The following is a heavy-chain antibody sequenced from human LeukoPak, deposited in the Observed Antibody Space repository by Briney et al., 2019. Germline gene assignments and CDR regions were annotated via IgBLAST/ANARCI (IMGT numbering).Heavy chain of an antibody. D-gene: IGHD1-26*01. J-gene: IGHJ4*02. CDR2: IYPNSGGT. CDR1: GYTFSGYF. CDR3: ARFSGSSNFDY. V-gene: IGHV1-2*02. Sequence: APVKVSCRASGYTFSGYFMHWVRQAPGQGLEWMGWIYPNSGGTKYAQKFQGRVTMTRDTSISTIYMELSSLRSDDTAVYYCARFSGSSNFDYWGQGTLVTVSS.